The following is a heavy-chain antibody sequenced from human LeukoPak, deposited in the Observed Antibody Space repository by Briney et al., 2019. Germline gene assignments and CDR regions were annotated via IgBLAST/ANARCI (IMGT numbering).Heavy chain of an antibody. CDR2: INSDGSST. CDR1: GFTFSSYW. J-gene: IGHJ4*02. V-gene: IGHV3-74*01. CDR3: ARLSRSGWYDY. D-gene: IGHD6-19*01. Sequence: GGSLRLSCAASGFTFSSYWMHWVRQAPGKGLVWVSRINSDGSSTSYADSVKGRFTISRDNAKNTLYLQMNSLRAEDTAVYYCARLSRSGWYDYWGQGTLVTVSS.